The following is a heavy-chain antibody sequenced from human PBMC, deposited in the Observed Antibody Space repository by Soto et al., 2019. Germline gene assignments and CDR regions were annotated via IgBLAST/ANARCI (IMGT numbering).Heavy chain of an antibody. Sequence: PSETLSLTCTVSGGSFSPNYWGWIRQPPGKGLEWIGSIYYSGSTYYNPSLKSRVTISVDTSKDQFSLKLSSVTAADTAVYYCARHRDAGGWYFVDWFDPWGQGTLVTVSS. CDR1: GGSFSPNY. CDR3: ARHRDAGGWYFVDWFDP. CDR2: IYYSGST. V-gene: IGHV4-39*01. D-gene: IGHD6-19*01. J-gene: IGHJ5*02.